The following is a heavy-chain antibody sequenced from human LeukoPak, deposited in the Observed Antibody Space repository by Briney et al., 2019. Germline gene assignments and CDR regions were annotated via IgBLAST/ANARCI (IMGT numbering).Heavy chain of an antibody. CDR2: IYYRGTT. CDR1: GDSIDSYY. D-gene: IGHD5-12*01. J-gene: IGHJ4*02. Sequence: SETLSLTCTVSGDSIDSYYWSWIRQPPGKGLEWWGYIYYRGTTSYNPFLKSRVTISVDTSKNQFSLKLNSVTAADTAVYYCARLPRYGGYDHFDYWGQGNLVSVSS. CDR3: ARLPRYGGYDHFDY. V-gene: IGHV4-59*12.